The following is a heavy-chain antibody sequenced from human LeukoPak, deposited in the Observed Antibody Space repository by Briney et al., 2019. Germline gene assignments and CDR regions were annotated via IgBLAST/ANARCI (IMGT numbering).Heavy chain of an antibody. CDR2: ISGSGSST. Sequence: GGSLRLSCAVSGFTFSSQAMSWVRQAPGKGLEWVSGISGSGSSTYYADSVKGRFTISRDNSKNTLYLQMNSLRAEDTALYYCAKNSGYYYYFDYWGQGTLVTVSS. CDR3: AKNSGYYYYFDY. D-gene: IGHD3-22*01. CDR1: GFTFSSQA. J-gene: IGHJ4*02. V-gene: IGHV3-23*01.